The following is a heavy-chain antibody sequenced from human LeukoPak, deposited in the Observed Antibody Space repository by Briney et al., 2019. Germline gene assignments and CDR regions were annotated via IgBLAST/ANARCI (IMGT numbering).Heavy chain of an antibody. CDR2: ISGYNGNT. D-gene: IGHD4-17*01. CDR3: ARESTVTTWSNGMDV. CDR1: GYTFISYG. V-gene: IGHV1-18*01. J-gene: IGHJ6*02. Sequence: GASVKVSCKASGYTFISYGISWVRQAPGQGLEWMGWISGYNGNTNYAQKLQGRVTMTRDTSTSTAYMELSSLRSDDTAVYYCARESTVTTWSNGMDVWGQGTTVTVSS.